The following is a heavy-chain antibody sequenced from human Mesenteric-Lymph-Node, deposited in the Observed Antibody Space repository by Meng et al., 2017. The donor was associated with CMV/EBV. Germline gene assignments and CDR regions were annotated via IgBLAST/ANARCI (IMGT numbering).Heavy chain of an antibody. D-gene: IGHD3-16*01. V-gene: IGHV4-4*02. CDR1: GDSIISSDW. CDR2: IFHSGSA. Sequence: LTCGVSGDSIISSDWWSWVRQPPGKGLEWIGEIFHSGSANYNPSLRGGVTMSVDTSKNQFFLTLTSVTAADTAVYYCARELRGSWFDSWGQGTLVTVSS. CDR3: ARELRGSWFDS. J-gene: IGHJ5*01.